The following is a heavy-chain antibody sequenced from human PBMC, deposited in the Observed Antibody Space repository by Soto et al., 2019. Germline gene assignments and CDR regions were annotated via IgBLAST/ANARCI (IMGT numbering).Heavy chain of an antibody. Sequence: ASVKVSCKASGYTFTSYGISWVRQAPGQGLEWMGWISAYNGNTNYAQKLQGRVTMTTDTSTSTAYMELRSLRSDDTAVYYCARVITMVRGGTYYYGMDVWGQGTTVTVSS. J-gene: IGHJ6*02. CDR3: ARVITMVRGGTYYYGMDV. CDR2: ISAYNGNT. V-gene: IGHV1-18*04. D-gene: IGHD3-10*01. CDR1: GYTFTSYG.